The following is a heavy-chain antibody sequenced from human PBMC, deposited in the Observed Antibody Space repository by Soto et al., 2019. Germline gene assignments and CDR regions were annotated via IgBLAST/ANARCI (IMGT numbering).Heavy chain of an antibody. CDR1: GDSVSGNSAA. CDR2: TYYRSKWYN. Sequence: SQTLSLTCVISGDSVSGNSAAWNWIRQSPSRGLEWLGRTYYRSKWYNDYAGSVKSRITINPDTSKNQFSLQLNSLTPEDTAVYYCARGAFREYGTFDIWGQGTMVTVSS. CDR3: ARGAFREYGTFDI. D-gene: IGHD3-10*01. J-gene: IGHJ3*02. V-gene: IGHV6-1*01.